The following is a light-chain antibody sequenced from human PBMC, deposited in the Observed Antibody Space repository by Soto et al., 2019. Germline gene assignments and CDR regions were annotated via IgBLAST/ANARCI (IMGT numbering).Light chain of an antibody. J-gene: IGKJ1*01. CDR2: LGS. CDR1: QSLLHSNGYNY. Sequence: DIVMTQSPLSLPVTPGEPASISCRSSQSLLHSNGYNYLDCYLQKPGHSPQLLIYLGSNRASGVPDRFSGSGSGTDFTLKISRVEAEDVGVYYCMQALQTPRTFGQGTKVEIK. V-gene: IGKV2-28*01. CDR3: MQALQTPRT.